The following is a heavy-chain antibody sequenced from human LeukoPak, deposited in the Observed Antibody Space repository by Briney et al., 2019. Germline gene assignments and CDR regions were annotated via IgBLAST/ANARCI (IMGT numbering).Heavy chain of an antibody. CDR1: GFTFSSYA. D-gene: IGHD1-26*01. CDR3: AKRYSGSSGLYNFDY. J-gene: IGHJ4*02. CDR2: ITGSTGST. V-gene: IGHV3-23*01. Sequence: GGSLRLSCAASGFTFSSYAMTWVRQPPGKGLEGVSSITGSTGSTYYADSVKGRFTISRDNSKNTLYLQMNSLRAEDTAVYYCAKRYSGSSGLYNFDYWGQGTLVAVSS.